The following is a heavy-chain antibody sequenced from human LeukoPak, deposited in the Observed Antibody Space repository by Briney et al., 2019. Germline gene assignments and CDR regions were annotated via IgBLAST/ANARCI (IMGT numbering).Heavy chain of an antibody. V-gene: IGHV3-7*01. CDR2: IKQDGSEQ. J-gene: IGHJ5*02. CDR1: GFTFSDYA. Sequence: GGSLRLSCGASGFTFSDYAMSWVRQAPGKGLEWVANIKQDGSEQYYVDSVKGRFTISRDNAKNSLYLQINSLIAEDTAVYYCARGIATGIDFFDPWGQGTLVTVSS. CDR3: ARGIATGIDFFDP. D-gene: IGHD6-13*01.